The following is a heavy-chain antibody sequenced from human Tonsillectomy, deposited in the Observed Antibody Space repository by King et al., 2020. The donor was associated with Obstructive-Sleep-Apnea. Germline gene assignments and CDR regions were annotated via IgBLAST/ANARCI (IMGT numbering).Heavy chain of an antibody. J-gene: IGHJ4*02. CDR2: INPNSDGT. V-gene: IGHV1-2*02. CDR3: ARGIAGLGHYDILTGDASTIDY. Sequence: QLVQSGAEVKKPGASVKVSCKSSGYTFTDYFMHWVRQAPGQGLEWMGWINPNSDGTNYALKFQGRVTMTRDTSISTAYMELSRLRSDDTAVYYCARGIAGLGHYDILTGDASTIDYWGQGTLVTVSS. D-gene: IGHD3-9*01. CDR1: GYTFTDYF.